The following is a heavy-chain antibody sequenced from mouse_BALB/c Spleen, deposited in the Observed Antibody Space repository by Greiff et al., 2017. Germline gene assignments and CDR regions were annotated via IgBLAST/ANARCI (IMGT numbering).Heavy chain of an antibody. V-gene: IGHV1S137*01. J-gene: IGHJ4*01. CDR3: AGGGNYAMDY. CDR1: GYTFTDYA. Sequence: QVQLQQSGAELVRPGVSVKISCKGSGYTFTDYAMHWVKQSHAKSLEWIGVISTYYGDASYNQKFKGKATMTVDKSSSTAYMELARLTSEDSAIYYCAGGGNYAMDYWGQGTSVTVSS. CDR2: ISTYYGDA.